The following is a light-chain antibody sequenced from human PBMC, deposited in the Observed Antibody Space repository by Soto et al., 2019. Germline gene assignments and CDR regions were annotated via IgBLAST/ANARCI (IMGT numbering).Light chain of an antibody. J-gene: IGLJ1*01. CDR2: EVS. CDR1: SSDVGGYND. V-gene: IGLV2-14*01. CDR3: NSYTSKSTGV. Sequence: QSALTQPASVSGSPGQSITISCTGTSSDVGGYNDVSWYQQHPVKAPKLIIYEVSNRPSGVSNRFSGSKSGNTASLTISGLQAEDGADYYCNSYTSKSTGVFGTGTQLTVL.